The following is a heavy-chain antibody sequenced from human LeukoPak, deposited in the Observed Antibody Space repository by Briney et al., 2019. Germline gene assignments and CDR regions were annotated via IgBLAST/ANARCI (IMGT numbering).Heavy chain of an antibody. V-gene: IGHV3-21*01. Sequence: GGSLRLSCAASGFNFSIYSMNCVREAPGKGLESVSSISSSNIYIYYADSVKGRFTISRDNAKNSLYLQMTGLRAEDTAVYYCAREGRAYFEYWGQGTLVTVSS. J-gene: IGHJ4*02. CDR3: AREGRAYFEY. D-gene: IGHD3-10*01. CDR1: GFNFSIYS. CDR2: ISSSNIYI.